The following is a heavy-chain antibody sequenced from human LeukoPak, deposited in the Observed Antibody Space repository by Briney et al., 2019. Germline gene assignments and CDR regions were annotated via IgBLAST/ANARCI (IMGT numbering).Heavy chain of an antibody. Sequence: PGGSLRLSCAASGFTFSNYVMSWVRQAPGKGLEWVSEISGSGGSTHYTDSVKGRFTISRDNSKNTLYLQMSSLRAEDTAVYYCARHNKIFGVVSYFDYWGQGTLVTVSS. CDR2: ISGSGGST. CDR1: GFTFSNYV. V-gene: IGHV3-23*01. J-gene: IGHJ4*02. CDR3: ARHNKIFGVVSYFDY. D-gene: IGHD3-3*01.